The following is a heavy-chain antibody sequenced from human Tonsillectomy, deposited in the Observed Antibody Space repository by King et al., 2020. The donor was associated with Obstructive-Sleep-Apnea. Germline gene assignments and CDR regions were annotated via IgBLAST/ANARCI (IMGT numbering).Heavy chain of an antibody. Sequence: VQLVESGGGLVQPGGSLRLSCGFTVSSNYMSWVRQAPGKGLGWGSVIYSGGSTYYADSGKGRFTISRDISNNTLYLQINSLRAEDTAVYYCARAPFIWTDYEQSWYFDLWGRGTLVTVSS. CDR1: FTVSSNY. CDR2: IYSGGST. J-gene: IGHJ2*01. V-gene: IGHV3-66*01. CDR3: ARAPFIWTDYEQSWYFDL. D-gene: IGHD3/OR15-3a*01.